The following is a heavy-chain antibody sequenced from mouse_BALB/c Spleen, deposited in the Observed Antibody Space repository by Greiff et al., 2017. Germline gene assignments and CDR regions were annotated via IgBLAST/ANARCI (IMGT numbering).Heavy chain of an antibody. CDR3: ARNCPRQLPYYYAMDY. D-gene: IGHD6-1*01. V-gene: IGHV2-4-1*01. Sequence: VQVVESGPGLVQPSQSLSITCTVSGFSLTSYGVHWVRQSPGKGLEWLGVIWSGGSTDYNAAFISRLSISKDNSKSQVFFKMNSLQADDTAIYYCARNCPRQLPYYYAMDYWGQGTSVTVSS. CDR2: IWSGGST. J-gene: IGHJ4*01. CDR1: GFSLTSYG.